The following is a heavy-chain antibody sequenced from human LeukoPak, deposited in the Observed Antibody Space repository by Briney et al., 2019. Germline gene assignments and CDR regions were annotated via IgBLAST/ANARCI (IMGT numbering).Heavy chain of an antibody. V-gene: IGHV3-48*02. CDR1: GFTFSSYS. J-gene: IGHJ3*02. CDR3: ARDGRPFDI. CDR2: ISSSSSTL. Sequence: PGGSLRLSCAASGFTFSSYSMSWVRQAPVKGLEWVAYISSSSSTLHYADPVKGRFTISRDNAKNSLYLQMNSLRDEDTAVYYCARDGRPFDIWGQGTMVTVSS.